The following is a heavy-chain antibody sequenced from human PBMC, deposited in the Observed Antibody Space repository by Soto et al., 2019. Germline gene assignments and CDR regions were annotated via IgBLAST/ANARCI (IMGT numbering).Heavy chain of an antibody. V-gene: IGHV3-30-3*01. CDR3: ARDLSAGYCSGGSCYLFDY. CDR1: GFTFSSYA. D-gene: IGHD2-15*01. Sequence: GGSLRLSCAASGFTFSSYAMHWVRQAPGKGLEWVAVISYDGSNKYYADSVKGRFTISRDNSKNTLYLQMNSLRAEDTAVYYCARDLSAGYCSGGSCYLFDYWGQGTLVTVSS. CDR2: ISYDGSNK. J-gene: IGHJ4*02.